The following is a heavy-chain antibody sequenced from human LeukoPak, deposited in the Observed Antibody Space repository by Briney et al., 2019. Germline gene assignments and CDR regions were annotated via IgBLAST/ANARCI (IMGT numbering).Heavy chain of an antibody. J-gene: IGHJ4*02. D-gene: IGHD5-18*01. V-gene: IGHV4-39*07. Sequence: SETLSLTCTVSGGSVSSSIYYWGWIRQPPGKGLEWIGGIYYSGSTYYNPSLKSRVTISVDTSKSQFSLRLSSVTAADTAVYSCARDKTRGLGYSYSKSGNYFDYWGQGTLVTVSS. CDR2: IYYSGST. CDR3: ARDKTRGLGYSYSKSGNYFDY. CDR1: GGSVSSSIYY.